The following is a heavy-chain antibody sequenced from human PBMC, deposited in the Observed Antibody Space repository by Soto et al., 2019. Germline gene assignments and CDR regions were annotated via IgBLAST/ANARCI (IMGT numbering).Heavy chain of an antibody. J-gene: IGHJ4*02. V-gene: IGHV4-30-2*01. CDR3: DRVPDY. CDR1: GGSISSGGYS. Sequence: QLQLLESGSGLVKPSQTLSITCAVSGGSISSGGYSWGWIRQPPGKGLEWIGYIYHSVSNYYNPSLKSRGTISVDRSKNQFSLRLSSVTAADTAVYYCDRVPDYWGQGTLVTVSS. CDR2: IYHSVSN.